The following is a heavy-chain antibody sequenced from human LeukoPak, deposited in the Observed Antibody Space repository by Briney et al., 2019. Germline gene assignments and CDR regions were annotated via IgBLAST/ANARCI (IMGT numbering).Heavy chain of an antibody. J-gene: IGHJ3*02. V-gene: IGHV1-2*02. CDR2: INPNSGGT. CDR1: GYTFTGYY. Sequence: ASVKVSCKASGYTFTGYYMHWVRQAPGEGREWMGWINPNSGGTNYAQKLQGRVTMTRDTSIRTAYMELSRLRSDDTAVYYCARAGYYYDFWSGYYTRNYAFDIWGQGTMVTVSS. CDR3: ARAGYYYDFWSGYYTRNYAFDI. D-gene: IGHD3-3*01.